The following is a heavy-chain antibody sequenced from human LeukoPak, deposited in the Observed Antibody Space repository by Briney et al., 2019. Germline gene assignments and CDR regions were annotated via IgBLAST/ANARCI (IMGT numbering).Heavy chain of an antibody. J-gene: IGHJ4*02. CDR2: TSYDGNNK. CDR1: GFTFSNYA. V-gene: IGHV3-30*04. D-gene: IGHD3-10*01. CDR3: ARGGYGSGTYHNDY. Sequence: GGSLRLSCAASGFTFSNYAMHWVRQAPGKGLEWVAVTSYDGNNKYYADSVEGRFTISRDNFKNTLYLQMNSLRAEDTAVYYCARGGYGSGTYHNDYWGQGTLATVSS.